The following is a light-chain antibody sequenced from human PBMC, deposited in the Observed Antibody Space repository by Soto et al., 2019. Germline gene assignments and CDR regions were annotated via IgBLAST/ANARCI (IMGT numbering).Light chain of an antibody. V-gene: IGLV1-44*01. Sequence: QSVLTQPPSASASLGQRVTISCSGSSYNIGSNTVNWYQQPPGTAPKLLIYNNNQRPSGVPDRFSGSKSGTSASLAISGLQSEDEADYYCAAWDDSLNGLVFGTGTKLTVL. CDR1: SYNIGSNT. CDR2: NNN. CDR3: AAWDDSLNGLV. J-gene: IGLJ1*01.